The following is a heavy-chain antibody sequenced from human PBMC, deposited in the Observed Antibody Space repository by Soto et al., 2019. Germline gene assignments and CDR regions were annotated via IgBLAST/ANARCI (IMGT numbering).Heavy chain of an antibody. CDR1: GGSISNYY. D-gene: IGHD2-15*01. CDR3: ARVAVNCSGGNCYSNYYYYYMDV. J-gene: IGHJ6*03. CDR2: IYHSGST. Sequence: PSETLSLTCTVSGGSISNYYWSWIRQPPGKGLEWIGYIYHSGSTNYNPSLKSRLTISVDTSKNHFSLRLSSVTAADTAVYYCARVAVNCSGGNCYSNYYYYYMDVWGKGTTVTVSS. V-gene: IGHV4-59*01.